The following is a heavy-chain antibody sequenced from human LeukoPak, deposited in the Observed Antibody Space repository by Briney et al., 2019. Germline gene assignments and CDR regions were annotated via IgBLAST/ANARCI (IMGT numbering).Heavy chain of an antibody. V-gene: IGHV1-58*01. CDR3: AADLLGAAAYY. CDR2: IVVGSGNT. Sequence: TSVKVSCKASGFSFTSSAVQWVRQARGQRLEWIGWIVVGSGNTQYAQNFQERVTITRDMSTSTAYMELSSLRSGDTAVYYCAADLLGAAAYYWGQGSLVTVSS. D-gene: IGHD6-13*01. CDR1: GFSFTSSA. J-gene: IGHJ4*02.